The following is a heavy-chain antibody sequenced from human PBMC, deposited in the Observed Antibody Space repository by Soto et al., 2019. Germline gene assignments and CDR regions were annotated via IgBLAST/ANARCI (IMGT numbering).Heavy chain of an antibody. CDR3: ATVQHGRAFRWFDP. V-gene: IGHV1-69*01. Sequence: QVQLIQSGAEVKKPGSSVKVACKAAGGTFSSHAVSWVRQAPGQGLEWMGGITPIFDSANYAQRFQGRLTISADESTGTVYMELNSLTSEDTATYYCATVQHGRAFRWFDPWGQGTLVTVSS. D-gene: IGHD6-13*01. CDR2: ITPIFDSA. J-gene: IGHJ5*02. CDR1: GGTFSSHA.